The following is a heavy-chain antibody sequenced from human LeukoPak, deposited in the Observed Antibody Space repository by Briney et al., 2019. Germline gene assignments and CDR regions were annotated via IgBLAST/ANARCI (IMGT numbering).Heavy chain of an antibody. J-gene: IGHJ4*02. V-gene: IGHV1-18*01. CDR1: GYTFTSYG. CDR3: ARDPGVEYYYDSSGYYGD. Sequence: ASVKVSCKASGYTFTSYGISWVRQAPGQGLEWMGWISAYNGNTNYAQKLQGRVTMTTDTSTSTAYMELRSLRSDDTAVYYCARDPGVEYYYDSSGYYGDWGQGTLVTVSS. CDR2: ISAYNGNT. D-gene: IGHD3-22*01.